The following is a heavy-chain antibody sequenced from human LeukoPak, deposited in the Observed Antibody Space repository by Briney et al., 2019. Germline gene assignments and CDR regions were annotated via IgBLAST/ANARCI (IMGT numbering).Heavy chain of an antibody. CDR2: INHSGST. CDR1: GGSFSGYY. J-gene: IGHJ4*02. Sequence: SETLSLTCAVYGGSFSGYYWSWIRQPPGKGLEWIGEINHSGSTNYNPSLKSRVTISVDTSKNQFSLKLSSVTAADTAVYYCARETSVGATFGYWGQGTLVTVSS. D-gene: IGHD1-26*01. V-gene: IGHV4-34*01. CDR3: ARETSVGATFGY.